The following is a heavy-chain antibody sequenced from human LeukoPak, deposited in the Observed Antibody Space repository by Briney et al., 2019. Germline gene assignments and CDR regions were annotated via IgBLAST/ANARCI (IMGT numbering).Heavy chain of an antibody. CDR2: ISYDGSNK. CDR3: AKRIGDY. D-gene: IGHD2/OR15-2a*01. CDR1: GFTFSSYG. Sequence: PGGSLRLSCAASGFTFSSYGMHWVRQAPGKGLEWVAVISYDGSNKYYADSVKGRFTISRDNSKNTLYLQMNSLRAEDTAVYYCAKRIGDYWGQGTLVTVSS. J-gene: IGHJ4*02. V-gene: IGHV3-30*18.